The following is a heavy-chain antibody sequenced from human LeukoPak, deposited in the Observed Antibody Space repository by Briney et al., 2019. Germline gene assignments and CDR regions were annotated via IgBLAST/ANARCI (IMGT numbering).Heavy chain of an antibody. CDR1: GGSISSGGYY. J-gene: IGHJ4*02. Sequence: SQTLSLTCTVSGGSISSGGYYWSWIRQHPGKGLEWIGYIYYSGSTNYNPSLKSRVTISVDTSKNQFSLKLSSVTAADTAVYYCARQRCSGGSCYSKYDYFDYWGQGTLVTVSS. V-gene: IGHV4-61*08. CDR2: IYYSGST. D-gene: IGHD2-15*01. CDR3: ARQRCSGGSCYSKYDYFDY.